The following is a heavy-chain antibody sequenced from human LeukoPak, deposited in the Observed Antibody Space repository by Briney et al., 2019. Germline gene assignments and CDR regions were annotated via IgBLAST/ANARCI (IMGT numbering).Heavy chain of an antibody. CDR3: VYSEVGSTATSVFDY. CDR1: GVSITTDY. Sequence: KPSKTLSLACVVSGVSITTDYWSWVRQPAGKGLEYIGRVHARGDSNYSPSLKSRVAMSVDTSKNLFSLNLDSVTAADTAVYYCVYSEVGSTATSVFDYWGQGILVTVSS. V-gene: IGHV4-4*07. D-gene: IGHD4-17*01. J-gene: IGHJ4*02. CDR2: VHARGDS.